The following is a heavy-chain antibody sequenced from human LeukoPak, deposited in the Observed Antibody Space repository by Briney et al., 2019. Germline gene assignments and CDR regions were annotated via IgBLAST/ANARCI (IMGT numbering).Heavy chain of an antibody. Sequence: SETLSLTCTVSGYSISSGYYWGWIRQPPGKGLEWIGSIYHSGSTYYNPSLKSRVTISVDTSKNQFSLKLSSVTAADTAVYYCASSGAVALDYYYYMDVWGKGTTVTISS. V-gene: IGHV4-38-2*02. CDR2: IYHSGST. J-gene: IGHJ6*03. D-gene: IGHD6-19*01. CDR1: GYSISSGYY. CDR3: ASSGAVALDYYYYMDV.